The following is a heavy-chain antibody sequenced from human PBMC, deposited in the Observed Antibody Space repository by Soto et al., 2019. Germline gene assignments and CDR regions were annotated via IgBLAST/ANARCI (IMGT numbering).Heavy chain of an antibody. CDR2: INHSGST. V-gene: IGHV4-34*01. Sequence: PSETLSLTCAVYGGSFSGYYWSWIRQPPGKGLEWIGEINHSGSTNYNPSLKSRVTISVDTSKNQFSLKLSSVTAADTAVYYCARGRESYWGSSSYYYYGMDVWGQGTTVTVS. D-gene: IGHD1-26*01. CDR3: ARGRESYWGSSSYYYYGMDV. J-gene: IGHJ6*02. CDR1: GGSFSGYY.